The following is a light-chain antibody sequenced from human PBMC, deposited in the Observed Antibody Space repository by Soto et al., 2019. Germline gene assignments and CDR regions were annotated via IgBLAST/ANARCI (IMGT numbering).Light chain of an antibody. CDR1: SSDVGNYKY. CDR3: SSYTSSGTYV. CDR2: EVS. J-gene: IGLJ1*01. Sequence: QSVLTQPASVSGSPGQSVTISCTGTSSDVGNYKYVSWYQQHPGKAPKLMIYEVSNRPSGVSNRFSGSKSGNTASLTISGLQAEDETDYYCSSYTSSGTYVFGPGTKVTAL. V-gene: IGLV2-14*01.